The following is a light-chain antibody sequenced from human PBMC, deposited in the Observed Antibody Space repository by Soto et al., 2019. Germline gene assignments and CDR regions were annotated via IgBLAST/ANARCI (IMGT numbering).Light chain of an antibody. CDR3: SSYTTSYFYV. Sequence: QSVLTQPASVSGSPGQSITISCTGSGRDIGAYDYVSWYQQHPGKAPKLLIYGVNNWPSGVSYRFSASKSAFTASLTISGLQAEDEAHYYCSSYTTSYFYVFGPGTKVTVL. J-gene: IGLJ1*01. CDR2: GVN. V-gene: IGLV2-14*01. CDR1: GRDIGAYDY.